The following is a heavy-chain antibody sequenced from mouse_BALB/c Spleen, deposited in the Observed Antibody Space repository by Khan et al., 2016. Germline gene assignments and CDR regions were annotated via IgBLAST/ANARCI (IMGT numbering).Heavy chain of an antibody. J-gene: IGHJ2*01. CDR1: GYTFTSYW. Sequence: QVRLQQSGAELARPGASVKLSCKASGYTFTSYWMQWVKQRPGQGLEWIGAIYPGDGDTRYTQKFKGKATLTADKSSSTAYMQLSSLAFEDSAGYYCASYYGSSYDYFDYWGQGTTLTVSS. CDR3: ASYYGSSYDYFDY. D-gene: IGHD1-1*01. V-gene: IGHV1-87*01. CDR2: IYPGDGDT.